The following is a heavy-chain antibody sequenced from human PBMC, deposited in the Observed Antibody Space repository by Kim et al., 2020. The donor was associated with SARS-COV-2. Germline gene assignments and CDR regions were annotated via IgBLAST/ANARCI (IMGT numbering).Heavy chain of an antibody. D-gene: IGHD2-15*01. Sequence: SETLSLTCTVSGGSISSGGYYWSWIRQHPGKGLVWICFIYYIGSTSYNPSLTSLLTISVPTSTPPSFLMLSSLTAADTAVSFCAIRSLVVAATYFFCMDV. CDR2: IYYIGST. V-gene: IGHV4-31*01. J-gene: IGHJ6*01. CDR1: GGSISSGGYY. CDR3: AIRSLVVAATYFFCMDV.